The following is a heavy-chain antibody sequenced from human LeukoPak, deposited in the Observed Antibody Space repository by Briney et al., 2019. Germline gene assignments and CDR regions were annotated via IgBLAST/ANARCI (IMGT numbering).Heavy chain of an antibody. V-gene: IGHV3-48*01. D-gene: IGHD3-10*01. CDR2: ISSGNSNI. CDR3: AKDGWLESGRTPFYFDS. J-gene: IGHJ4*02. CDR1: GFTFSSYT. Sequence: GGSLRLSCAASGFTFSSYTMNWVRQAPGKGLEWVSYISSGNSNIYYADSVKGRFTISRDNAKNSLYLQMNSLRAEDTAVYYCAKDGWLESGRTPFYFDSWGQGTLVTVSS.